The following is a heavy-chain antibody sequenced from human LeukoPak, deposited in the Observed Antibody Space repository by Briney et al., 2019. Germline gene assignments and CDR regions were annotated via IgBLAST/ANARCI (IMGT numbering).Heavy chain of an antibody. CDR2: IKSKTDGGTI. V-gene: IGHV3-15*07. CDR3: STPSF. Sequence: PGGSLRLSCATSGFIFTNAWMKWVRQAPGKGLGWVGRIKSKTDGGTIDYAAPVKGRFTISRDDSKNTLYLQMDNLKTEDTAIYYCSTPSFWGQGTLVTVSS. CDR1: GFIFTNAW. J-gene: IGHJ4*02.